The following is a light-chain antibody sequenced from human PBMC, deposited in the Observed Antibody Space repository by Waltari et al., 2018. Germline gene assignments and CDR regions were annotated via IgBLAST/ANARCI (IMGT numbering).Light chain of an antibody. CDR2: EAS. V-gene: IGKV1-5*03. Sequence: DIQITQSPSTLSASVGDRVTIPCRASHSISTWLAWYQQKPGKAPKLLIYEASIIENGIPARFSGSGSGTEFTLTISSLQPDDFATYYCQQFNTYPIPFGRGTKVDIK. J-gene: IGKJ3*01. CDR3: QQFNTYPIP. CDR1: HSISTW.